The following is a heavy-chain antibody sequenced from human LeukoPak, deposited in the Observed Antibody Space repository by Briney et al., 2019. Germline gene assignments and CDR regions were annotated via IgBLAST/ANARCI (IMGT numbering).Heavy chain of an antibody. D-gene: IGHD3-3*01. CDR1: GYSISSGYY. CDR2: IYHSGST. Sequence: PSETLSLTCAVSGYSISSGYYWGWIRQPPGKGLEWIGSIYHSGSTYYNPSLKSRVTISVDTSKNQFSLKLSSVTAADTAVYYCARASVFGVVTPFDYWGQGTLVTVSS. V-gene: IGHV4-38-2*01. J-gene: IGHJ4*02. CDR3: ARASVFGVVTPFDY.